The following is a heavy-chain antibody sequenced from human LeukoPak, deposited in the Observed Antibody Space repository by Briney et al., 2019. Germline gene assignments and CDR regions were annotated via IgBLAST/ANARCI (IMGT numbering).Heavy chain of an antibody. CDR1: GYTFTSYY. CDR3: ARDNSGSNWFDP. V-gene: IGHV1-46*01. J-gene: IGHJ5*02. CDR2: INPSGGST. Sequence: ASVKVSCXASGYTFTSYYMHWVRQAPGQGLEWMGIINPSGGSTSYAQKFQGRVTITRDTSTSTVYMELSSLRSEDTAVYYCARDNSGSNWFDPWGQGTLVTVSS. D-gene: IGHD5-12*01.